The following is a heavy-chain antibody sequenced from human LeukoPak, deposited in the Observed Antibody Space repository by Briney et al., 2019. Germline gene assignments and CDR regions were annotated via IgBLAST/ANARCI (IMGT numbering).Heavy chain of an antibody. V-gene: IGHV3-48*01. CDR1: GFTFSSYS. CDR3: ASSCGGDCYPNYYYYMDV. CDR2: ISSSSSTI. J-gene: IGHJ6*03. Sequence: GGSLRLSCAASGFTFSSYSMNWVRQAPGKGLEWVSYISSSSSTIYYADSVKGRFTISRDNAKNSLYLQMNSLRAEDTAVYYCASSCGGDCYPNYYYYMDVWGKGTTATVSS. D-gene: IGHD2-21*01.